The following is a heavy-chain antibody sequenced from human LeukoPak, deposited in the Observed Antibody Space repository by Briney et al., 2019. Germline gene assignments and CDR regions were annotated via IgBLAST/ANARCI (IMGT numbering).Heavy chain of an antibody. CDR2: TRNKANSYIS. D-gene: IGHD4-17*01. Sequence: GGSLRLSCAASGFPFTDRYMDWVRQAPGKGLEWVGRTRNKANSYISEYAASVKGRFTISRDNSKNSLYLQMNSLKTEDTAVYYCARDFDYGDGFDFWGQGTLVTV. V-gene: IGHV3-72*01. J-gene: IGHJ4*02. CDR1: GFPFTDRY. CDR3: ARDFDYGDGFDF.